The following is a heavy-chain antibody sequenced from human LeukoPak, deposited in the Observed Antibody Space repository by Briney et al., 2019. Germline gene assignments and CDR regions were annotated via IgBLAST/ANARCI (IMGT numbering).Heavy chain of an antibody. CDR3: ARVVPLGAFDI. CDR1: GGSFSGYY. Sequence: SETLSLTCAVYGGSFSGYYWSWIRQPAGKGLEWIGRIYTSGSTNYNPSLKSRVTISVDTSKNQFSLKLSSVTAADTAVCYCARVVPLGAFDIWGQGTMVTVSS. CDR2: IYTSGST. J-gene: IGHJ3*02. V-gene: IGHV4-59*10.